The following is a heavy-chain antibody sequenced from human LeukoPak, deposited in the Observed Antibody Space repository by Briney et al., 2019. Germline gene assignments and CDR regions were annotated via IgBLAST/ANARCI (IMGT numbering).Heavy chain of an antibody. Sequence: PSETLSLTCTVSGGSISSGGYYWSWIRQHPGKGLEWIGYIYYSGSTYYNPSLKSRVTISVDTSKNQFSLKLSSVTAADTAVYYCAPQWFGEGDYFDYWGQGTLVTVSS. D-gene: IGHD3-10*01. CDR1: GGSISSGGYY. CDR2: IYYSGST. V-gene: IGHV4-31*03. CDR3: APQWFGEGDYFDY. J-gene: IGHJ4*02.